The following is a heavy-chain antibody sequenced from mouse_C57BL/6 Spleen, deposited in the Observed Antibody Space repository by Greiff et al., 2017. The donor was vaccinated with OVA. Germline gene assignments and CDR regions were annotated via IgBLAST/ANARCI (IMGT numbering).Heavy chain of an antibody. CDR2: IDPSDSYT. D-gene: IGHD2-1*01. Sequence: VQLQQSGAELVMPGASVKLSCKASGYTFTSYWMHWVKQRPGQGLEWIGEIDPSDSYTNYNQKFKGKSTLTVDKSSSTAYMQLSSLTSEDSAVYYCARKGKLLWYFDVWGTGTTVTVSS. CDR3: ARKGKLLWYFDV. CDR1: GYTFTSYW. J-gene: IGHJ1*03. V-gene: IGHV1-69*01.